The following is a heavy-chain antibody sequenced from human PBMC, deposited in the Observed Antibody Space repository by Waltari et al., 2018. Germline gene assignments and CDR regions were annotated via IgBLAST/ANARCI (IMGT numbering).Heavy chain of an antibody. D-gene: IGHD3-3*01. J-gene: IGHJ6*02. V-gene: IGHV3-48*03. CDR1: GFTFSSYE. Sequence: EVQLVESGGGLVQPGGSLRLSCAASGFTFSSYEMNWVRQAPGKGLEWVSYISSSGSTIYYADSVKGRFTSSRDNAKNSLYLQMNSLRAEDTAVYYCARDLYDFWSGYHYYYYYGMDVWGQGTTVTVSS. CDR3: ARDLYDFWSGYHYYYYYGMDV. CDR2: ISSSGSTI.